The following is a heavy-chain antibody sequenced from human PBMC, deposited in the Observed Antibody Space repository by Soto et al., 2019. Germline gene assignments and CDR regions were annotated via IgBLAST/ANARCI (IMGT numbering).Heavy chain of an antibody. CDR3: AKRTDNSNYYNWFDP. CDR1: GCTFSSYA. J-gene: IGHJ5*02. Sequence: PGGSLRLSCAASGCTFSSYAMSWVRQAPGKGLEWVSAISGSGGSTYYADSVKGRFTISRDNSKNTLYLQMNSLRAEDTAVYYCAKRTDNSNYYNWFDPWGQGTLVTVSS. CDR2: ISGSGGST. D-gene: IGHD4-4*01. V-gene: IGHV3-23*01.